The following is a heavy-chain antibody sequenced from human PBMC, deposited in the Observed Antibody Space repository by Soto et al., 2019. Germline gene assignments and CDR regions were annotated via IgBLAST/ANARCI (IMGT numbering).Heavy chain of an antibody. Sequence: EVQLLESGGGLVQPGGSLRLSCAASGFTFSNYAMSWVRQAPGKGLEWVSAISASADTTYNADSLKGRFTISRDNSKNTVYLQMSSLRVDDSAEYYFVKDWSGNTSPCMDVWGRATTVTVSS. CDR3: VKDWSGNTSPCMDV. CDR2: ISASADTT. V-gene: IGHV3-23*01. D-gene: IGHD3-3*01. J-gene: IGHJ6*02. CDR1: GFTFSNYA.